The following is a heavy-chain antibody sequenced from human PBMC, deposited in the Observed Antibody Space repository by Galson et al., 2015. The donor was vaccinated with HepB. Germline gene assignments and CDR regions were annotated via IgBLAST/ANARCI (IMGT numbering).Heavy chain of an antibody. J-gene: IGHJ6*02. CDR2: INPNNGGT. D-gene: IGHD6-6*01. V-gene: IGHV1-2*02. CDR3: ARDAVFPAAFKKAARSPKDLGYGMDV. CDR1: GYTFTDYF. Sequence: SVKVSCKASGYTFTDYFLHWVRQAPGQGLEWMGWINPNNGGTNYAQKFQGRVTMTRDTSISTAYMEVSRPTYDDTAVYYCARDAVFPAAFKKAARSPKDLGYGMDVWGQGTTITVSS.